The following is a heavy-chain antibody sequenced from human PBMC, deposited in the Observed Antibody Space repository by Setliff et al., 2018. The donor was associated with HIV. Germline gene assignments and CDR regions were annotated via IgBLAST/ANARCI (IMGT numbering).Heavy chain of an antibody. CDR1: GYTLTEVS. V-gene: IGHV1-46*01. CDR2: INPSGGST. J-gene: IGHJ4*02. CDR3: AGSTSFDPTFDY. Sequence: ASVKVSCKISGYTLTEVSMHWVRQAPGQGLEWMGIINPSGGSTSYAQKFQGRVTMTRDTSTSTVYMELSSLRSEDTAVYYCAGSTSFDPTFDYWGQGTLVTVSS. D-gene: IGHD3-9*01.